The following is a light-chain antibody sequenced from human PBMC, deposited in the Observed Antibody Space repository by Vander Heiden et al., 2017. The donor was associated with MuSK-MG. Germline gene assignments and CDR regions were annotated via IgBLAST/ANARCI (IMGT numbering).Light chain of an antibody. CDR3: QQSYSTPQA. Sequence: DIHMTQSPSSLSASVGDRVTITCRASQSISSYLNWYQQKPGKAPKLLIYGASSLQSGVPSRFSGSGSGTDFTLTISSLQPEDFATYYCQQSYSTPQAFGGGTKVEIK. V-gene: IGKV1-39*01. J-gene: IGKJ4*01. CDR2: GAS. CDR1: QSISSY.